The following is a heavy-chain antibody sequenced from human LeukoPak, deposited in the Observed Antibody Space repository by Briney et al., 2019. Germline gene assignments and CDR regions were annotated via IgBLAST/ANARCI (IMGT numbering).Heavy chain of an antibody. J-gene: IGHJ2*01. Sequence: GRSLRLSCAASGFTFDDYAMHWVRQAPGKGLEWASGISWNSGSIGYADSVKGRFTIARDNAKNSLYLQMNSLRAEDTALYYCAKGGIVVVDWYFDLWGRGTLVTVSS. V-gene: IGHV3-9*01. CDR1: GFTFDDYA. CDR2: ISWNSGSI. D-gene: IGHD3-22*01. CDR3: AKGGIVVVDWYFDL.